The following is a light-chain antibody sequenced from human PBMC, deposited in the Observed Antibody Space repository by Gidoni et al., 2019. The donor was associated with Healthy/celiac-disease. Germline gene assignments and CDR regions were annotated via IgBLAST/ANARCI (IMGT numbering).Light chain of an antibody. CDR1: ALPKQY. J-gene: IGLJ2*01. CDR2: KDS. Sequence: SYELTQPPSVSVSLGQTARTTCSGDALPKQYAYWYQQTPGQAPVLVIYKDSERPSGIPERFSGSSSGTTVTLTISGVQAEDEADYYCQSADSSGTYVVFGGGTKLTVL. CDR3: QSADSSGTYVV. V-gene: IGLV3-25*03.